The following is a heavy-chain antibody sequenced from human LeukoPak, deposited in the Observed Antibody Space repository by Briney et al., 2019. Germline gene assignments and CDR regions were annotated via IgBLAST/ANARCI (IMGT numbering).Heavy chain of an antibody. D-gene: IGHD2-2*01. Sequence: LSQTLSLTCTVSGGSISSGSYYWSWIRQPAGKGLEWIGRIYTSGSTNYNPSLKSRVTISVDTSKNQFSLKLSSVTAADTAVYYCARERREQLLPPYTRSVTYFDYWGQGTLVTVSS. V-gene: IGHV4-61*02. CDR3: ARERREQLLPPYTRSVTYFDY. CDR1: GGSISSGSYY. CDR2: IYTSGST. J-gene: IGHJ4*02.